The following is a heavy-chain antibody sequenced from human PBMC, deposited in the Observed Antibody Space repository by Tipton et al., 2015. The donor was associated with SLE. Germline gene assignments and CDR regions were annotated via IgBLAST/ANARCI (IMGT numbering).Heavy chain of an antibody. CDR3: ARAIGVHYFNV. CDR2: INENGRA. J-gene: IGHJ4*02. V-gene: IGHV4-34*01. Sequence: GLVKPSETLSLTCAVYGGSLSDYYWSWIRQPPGKGLEWIGEINENGRATYNPSLKSRVTISVGTSRNQLSLNLRSATAADTAVYYCARAIGVHYFNVWGQGTLVTVSS. CDR1: GGSLSDYY. D-gene: IGHD3-16*01.